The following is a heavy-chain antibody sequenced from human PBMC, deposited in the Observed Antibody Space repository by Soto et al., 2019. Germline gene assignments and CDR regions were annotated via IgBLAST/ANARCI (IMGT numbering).Heavy chain of an antibody. CDR3: AGGDAWRVISAH. CDR2: VYYSGNT. Sequence: QVRLQESGPGLVKPSQTLSLSCTVSGDSVNSGGYYWTWIRQVPGKGLEWIGYVYYSGNTYYNPSLKSRVAISLDTPENQFSLRLSSVTAADTAVYYCAGGDAWRVISAHWGQGTPVTVSS. D-gene: IGHD3-16*02. J-gene: IGHJ4*02. V-gene: IGHV4-31*03. CDR1: GDSVNSGGYY.